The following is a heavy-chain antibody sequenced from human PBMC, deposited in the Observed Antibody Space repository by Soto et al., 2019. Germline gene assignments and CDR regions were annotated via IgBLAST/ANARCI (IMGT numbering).Heavy chain of an antibody. D-gene: IGHD3-22*01. CDR3: ARDLRYDSSGYYTDY. CDR2: ISAYNGNT. J-gene: IGHJ4*02. V-gene: IGHV1-18*01. CDR1: GYTFTSYG. Sequence: QVQLVQSGAEVKKPGASVKVSCKASGYTFTSYGISWVRQAPGQGLEWMGWISAYNGNTNYAQKLRGRVTMTTDTSTSTAYMELRSLRSDDTAVYYCARDLRYDSSGYYTDYWGQGTLVTVSS.